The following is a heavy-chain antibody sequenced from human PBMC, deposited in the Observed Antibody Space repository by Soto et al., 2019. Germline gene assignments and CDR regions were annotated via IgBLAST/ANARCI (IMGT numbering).Heavy chain of an antibody. CDR3: ARSSTVTSLGYYFDY. J-gene: IGHJ4*02. D-gene: IGHD4-17*01. CDR2: IIPIFGTA. Sequence: QVQLVQSGAEVKKPGSSVKVSCKASGGTFSSYAISWVRQAPGQGLEWMGGIIPIFGTANYAQKFQGRVTITANESTSPADMELSSRRSEDTAVYYCARSSTVTSLGYYFDYWGQGTLVTVSS. CDR1: GGTFSSYA. V-gene: IGHV1-69*12.